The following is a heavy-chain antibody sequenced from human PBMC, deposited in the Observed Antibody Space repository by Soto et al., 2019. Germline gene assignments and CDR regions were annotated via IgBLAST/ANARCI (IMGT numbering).Heavy chain of an antibody. D-gene: IGHD3-22*01. CDR1: VFTFISNS. CDR3: ASPTDSSGYHSDY. V-gene: IGHV3-21*01. J-gene: IGHJ4*02. CDR2: ISSSSSYI. Sequence: GPLRSHCTAPVFTFISNSMDRVRQAPGKGLEWVSSISSSSSYIYYADSVKGRFTISRDNAKNSLYLQMNSLRAEDTAVYYCASPTDSSGYHSDYWGQGTQVTVSS.